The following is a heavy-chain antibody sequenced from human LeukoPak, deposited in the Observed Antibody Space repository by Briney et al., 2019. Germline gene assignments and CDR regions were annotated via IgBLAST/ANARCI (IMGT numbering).Heavy chain of an antibody. CDR2: ISGSDLRT. V-gene: IGHV3-23*01. Sequence: PGGSLRLSCAASGFTFSSYAMSWVRQAPGKGLEWVPAISGSDLRTYYADSVKGRFTISRDNSKNTLYLQMNRLRAEDTAVYFCAKDRTYAFDYWGQGTLVTVSS. CDR1: GFTFSSYA. D-gene: IGHD1-14*01. CDR3: AKDRTYAFDY. J-gene: IGHJ4*02.